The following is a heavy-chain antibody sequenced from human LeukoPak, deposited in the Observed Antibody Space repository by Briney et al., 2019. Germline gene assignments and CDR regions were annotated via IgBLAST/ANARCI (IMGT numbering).Heavy chain of an antibody. Sequence: GGSLRLSCAASGFTFSSYGMHWVRQAPGKGLEWVAFIRYDGSNKYYADSVKGRFTISRDNSKNTLYLQMNSLRAEDTAVYYCAKEGCSSTSCYPGQHWGQGTLVTVSS. CDR2: IRYDGSNK. V-gene: IGHV3-30*02. D-gene: IGHD2-2*01. J-gene: IGHJ1*01. CDR1: GFTFSSYG. CDR3: AKEGCSSTSCYPGQH.